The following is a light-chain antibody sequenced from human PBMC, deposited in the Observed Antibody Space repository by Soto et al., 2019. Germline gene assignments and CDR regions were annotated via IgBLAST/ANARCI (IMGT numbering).Light chain of an antibody. CDR1: QSVSSN. CDR2: GAS. CDR3: QQHHNWPPWT. V-gene: IGKV3D-15*01. Sequence: EIVMTQSPATLSVSPGERATLSCRASQSVSSNLAWYQQKPGQAPRLLIYGASIRATGIPGRFSGSGSGTEFTLSISSRQSEDFAVYYCQQHHNWPPWTFGQGTKVEAK. J-gene: IGKJ1*01.